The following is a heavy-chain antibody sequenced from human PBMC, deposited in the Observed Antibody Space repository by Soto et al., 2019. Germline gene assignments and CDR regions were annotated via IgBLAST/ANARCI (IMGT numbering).Heavy chain of an antibody. D-gene: IGHD2-15*01. Sequence: SQTLSLPCAISGDSVSSNSAACNWIRQSPSRGLELLGRTYYRSKWYNDYAVSVKSRITINPDTSKNQFSLQLNSVTPEDTAVYYCARGSRSLGYCSGGSCPNWFDPWGQGTLVTVSS. CDR1: GDSVSSNSAA. CDR3: ARGSRSLGYCSGGSCPNWFDP. J-gene: IGHJ5*02. V-gene: IGHV6-1*01. CDR2: TYYRSKWYN.